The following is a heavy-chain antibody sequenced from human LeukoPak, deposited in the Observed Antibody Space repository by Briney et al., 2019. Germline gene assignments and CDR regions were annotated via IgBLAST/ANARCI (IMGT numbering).Heavy chain of an antibody. D-gene: IGHD6-19*01. CDR3: AKGQGGWYPEGAFDI. J-gene: IGHJ3*02. V-gene: IGHV3-9*01. CDR1: GFTFDDYA. Sequence: GGSLRLSCAASGFTFDDYAMHWVRQAPGKGLEWVSGISWNSGFIDYADSVKGRFTISRDNAKNSLYLQMNSLRAEDTAVYYCAKGQGGWYPEGAFDIWGQGTMVTVSS. CDR2: ISWNSGFI.